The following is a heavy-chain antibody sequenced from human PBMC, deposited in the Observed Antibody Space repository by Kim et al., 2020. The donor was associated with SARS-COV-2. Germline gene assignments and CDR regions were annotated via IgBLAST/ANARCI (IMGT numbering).Heavy chain of an antibody. J-gene: IGHJ5*01. CDR3: AKDGYYDFWSGFRNQNW. Sequence: GGSPRLSCAASGFTFSSYGMHWVRQAPGKGLEWVAVISYDGSNKYYADSVKGRFTISRDNSKNTLYLQMNSLRAEDTAVYYCAKDGYYDFWSGFRNQNW. V-gene: IGHV3-30*18. CDR2: ISYDGSNK. D-gene: IGHD3-3*01. CDR1: GFTFSSYG.